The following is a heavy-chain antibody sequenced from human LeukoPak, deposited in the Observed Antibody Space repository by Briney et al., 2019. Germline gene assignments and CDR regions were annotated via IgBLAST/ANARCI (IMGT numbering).Heavy chain of an antibody. Sequence: SVKVSCKASGGTFSSYAISWVRQAPGQGLEWMGGIIPIFGTANYAQKFQGRVTITADESTSTAYMELSSLRSEDTAVYYCAAADSSVSPFDYWGQGTLVTVSS. CDR3: AAADSSVSPFDY. D-gene: IGHD3-22*01. CDR2: IIPIFGTA. J-gene: IGHJ4*02. CDR1: GGTFSSYA. V-gene: IGHV1-69*13.